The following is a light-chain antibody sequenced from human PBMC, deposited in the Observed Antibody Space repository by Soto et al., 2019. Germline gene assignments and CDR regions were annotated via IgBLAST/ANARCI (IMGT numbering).Light chain of an antibody. CDR3: QQYGSSPHSWT. CDR1: QSVSSSY. V-gene: IGKV3-20*01. Sequence: EIVLTQSPCTLSLSPGERATLSCRASQSVSSSYLAWYQQKPGQAPRLLIYGASSRATGIPDRFSGSGSGTDFTLTISRLEPEDFAVYYCQQYGSSPHSWTFGQGTKVEIK. J-gene: IGKJ1*01. CDR2: GAS.